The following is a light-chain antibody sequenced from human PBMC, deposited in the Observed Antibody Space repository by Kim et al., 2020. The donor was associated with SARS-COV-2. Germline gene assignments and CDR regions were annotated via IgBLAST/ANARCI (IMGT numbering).Light chain of an antibody. CDR1: QSVSSY. J-gene: IGKJ2*01. V-gene: IGKV3-11*01. Sequence: PGERATLSCRASQSVSSYLAWYQQKPGQAPRLLIYDASNRATGIPARFSGSGSGTDFTLTISSLEPEDFAVYYCQQRSNWYTFGQGTKLEIK. CDR2: DAS. CDR3: QQRSNWYT.